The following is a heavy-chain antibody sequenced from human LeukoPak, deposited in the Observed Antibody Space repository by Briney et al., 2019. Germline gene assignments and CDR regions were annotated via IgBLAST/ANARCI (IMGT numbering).Heavy chain of an antibody. V-gene: IGHV1-2*02. CDR2: INPNSGGT. CDR1: GYTFTGYY. D-gene: IGHD6-6*01. Sequence: ASVKVSCKASGYTFTGYYMHWVRQARGQGLEWMGWINPNSGGTNYAQKFQGRVTMTRDTSISTAYMELSRLRSDDTAVYYCARDLRGYSSSTDQYWFDPWGQGTLVTVSS. J-gene: IGHJ5*02. CDR3: ARDLRGYSSSTDQYWFDP.